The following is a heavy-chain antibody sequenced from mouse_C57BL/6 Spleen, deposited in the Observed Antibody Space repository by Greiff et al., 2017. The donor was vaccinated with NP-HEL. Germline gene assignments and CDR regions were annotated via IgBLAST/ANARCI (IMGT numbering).Heavy chain of an antibody. J-gene: IGHJ2*01. CDR1: GYTFTSYW. CDR2: IDPSDSET. Sequence: QVQLKQPGAELVRPGSSVKLSCKASGYTFTSYWMHWVKQRPIQGLEWIGNIDPSDSETHYNQKFKDKATLTVDKSSSTAYMQLSSLTSEDSAVYYCASSYSNPYYFDYWGQGTTLTVSS. CDR3: ASSYSNPYYFDY. V-gene: IGHV1-52*01. D-gene: IGHD2-5*01.